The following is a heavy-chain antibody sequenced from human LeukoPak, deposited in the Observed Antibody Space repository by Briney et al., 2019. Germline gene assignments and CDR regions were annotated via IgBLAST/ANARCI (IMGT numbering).Heavy chain of an antibody. V-gene: IGHV4-34*01. CDR2: INHSGST. CDR1: GGSFSGYY. D-gene: IGHD6-6*01. CDR3: AREYSSSDD. Sequence: SETLSLTCAVYGGSFSGYYWSWIRQPPGKGLEWIGEINHSGSTNYNPSLKSRVTISVDTSKNQFSLKLGSVTAADTAVYYCAREYSSSDDWGQGTLVTVSS. J-gene: IGHJ4*02.